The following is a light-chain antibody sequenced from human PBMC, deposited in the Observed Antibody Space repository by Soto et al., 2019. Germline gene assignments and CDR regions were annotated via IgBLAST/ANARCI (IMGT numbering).Light chain of an antibody. Sequence: DIQMTQSPSTLSASVGDRVTITCRASQSITNWLAWYQQKPGKAPKLLMYDASSLHSGVPSRFSGSGSGTDFTLTISSLQPEDFATYYCQQSYSTPLTFGGGTKVEIK. CDR2: DAS. CDR3: QQSYSTPLT. V-gene: IGKV1-39*01. CDR1: QSITNW. J-gene: IGKJ4*01.